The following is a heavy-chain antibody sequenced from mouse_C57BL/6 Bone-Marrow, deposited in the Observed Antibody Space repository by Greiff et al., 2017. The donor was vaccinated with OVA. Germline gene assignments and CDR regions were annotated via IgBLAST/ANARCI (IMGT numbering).Heavy chain of an antibody. J-gene: IGHJ2*01. D-gene: IGHD2-3*01. CDR3: ARARRYDCYAFDY. Sequence: QVQLQQSGAELVRPGASVKLSCKASGYTFTDYYINWVKQRPGQGLEWIARIYPGSGNTYYNEKFKGKATLTAEKSSSTAYMQLSSLTSEDSAVYFCARARRYDCYAFDYWGQGTTLTVSS. V-gene: IGHV1-76*01. CDR2: IYPGSGNT. CDR1: GYTFTDYY.